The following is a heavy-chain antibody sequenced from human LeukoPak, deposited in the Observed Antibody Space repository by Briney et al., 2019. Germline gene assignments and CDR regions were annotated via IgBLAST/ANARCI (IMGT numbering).Heavy chain of an antibody. CDR3: ARDRYYGSGSYPLSY. CDR2: INPNSGGT. D-gene: IGHD3-10*01. Sequence: GASVKVSCKASGYTFTSYGISWVRQAPGQGLEWMGWINPNSGGTNYAQKFQGRVTMTRDTSISTAYMELSRLRSDDTAVYYCARDRYYGSGSYPLSYWGQGTLVTVSS. V-gene: IGHV1-2*02. CDR1: GYTFTSYG. J-gene: IGHJ4*02.